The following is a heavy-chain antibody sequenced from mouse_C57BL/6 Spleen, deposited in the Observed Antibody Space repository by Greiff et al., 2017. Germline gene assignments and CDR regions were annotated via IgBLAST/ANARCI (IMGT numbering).Heavy chain of an antibody. D-gene: IGHD1-1*01. CDR3: ARTLIYYYGSSLDY. Sequence: VQRVESGPGLVAPSQSLSITCTVSGFSLTSYAISWVRQPPGKGLEWLGVIWTGGGTNYNSALKSRLSISKDNSKSQVFLKMNSLQTDDTARYYCARTLIYYYGSSLDYWGQGTTLTVSS. V-gene: IGHV2-9-1*01. CDR2: IWTGGGT. J-gene: IGHJ2*01. CDR1: GFSLTSYA.